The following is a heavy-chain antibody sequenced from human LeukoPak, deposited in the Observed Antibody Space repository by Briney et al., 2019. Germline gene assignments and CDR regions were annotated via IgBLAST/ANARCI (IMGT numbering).Heavy chain of an antibody. V-gene: IGHV1-24*01. CDR1: GYTLTELS. Sequence: ASVKVSCKVSGYTLTELSMHWVRQAPGKGLEWMGGFDPEDGETIYAQKFQGRVTMTEDTSTDTAYMELSSLRSEDTAVYYCATPRDNFWSGEYYYGMDVWGQGTTVTVSS. J-gene: IGHJ6*02. CDR2: FDPEDGET. CDR3: ATPRDNFWSGEYYYGMDV. D-gene: IGHD3-3*01.